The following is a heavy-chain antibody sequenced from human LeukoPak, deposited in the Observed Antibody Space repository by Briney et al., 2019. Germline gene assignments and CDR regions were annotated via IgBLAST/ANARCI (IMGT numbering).Heavy chain of an antibody. Sequence: GGSLRLSCAASGFSFSTSWMTWVRQAPGKGLEWVANIKQDGSEEYYVDSVKGRFTISRDNAKNSLYLQMNSLRAEDTAVYYCARDPYDSRGSYYAAFDIWGQGTMVTLSS. V-gene: IGHV3-7*01. D-gene: IGHD3-22*01. CDR2: IKQDGSEE. CDR3: ARDPYDSRGSYYAAFDI. CDR1: GFSFSTSW. J-gene: IGHJ3*02.